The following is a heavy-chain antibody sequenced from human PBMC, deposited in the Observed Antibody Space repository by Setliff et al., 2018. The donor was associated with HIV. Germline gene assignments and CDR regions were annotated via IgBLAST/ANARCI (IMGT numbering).Heavy chain of an antibody. Sequence: SETLSLTCTVSGGSISSSYWTWTRQPPGKGLEWIGNIHYSGSTNYNPSLKSRVTISVDTSRSQFSLKLSSVTAADTAVYYCARGRDKYGPIDHWGQGTLVTVS. V-gene: IGHV4-59*01. D-gene: IGHD3-10*01. J-gene: IGHJ4*02. CDR3: ARGRDKYGPIDH. CDR2: IHYSGST. CDR1: GGSISSSY.